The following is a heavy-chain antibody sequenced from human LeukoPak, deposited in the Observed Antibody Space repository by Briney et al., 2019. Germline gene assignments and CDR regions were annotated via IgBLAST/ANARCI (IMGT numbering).Heavy chain of an antibody. V-gene: IGHV5-51*01. D-gene: IGHD4-23*01. Sequence: GESLKISCTGSGYSFTSYWIGWVRQTPGKGLEWMGIIYPGDSDTRYSPSFQGQVTISADKSISTAYLQWSSLQASDTAIYYCARPTVGYYYGMDVWGQGTTVTVSS. CDR2: IYPGDSDT. CDR1: GYSFTSYW. CDR3: ARPTVGYYYGMDV. J-gene: IGHJ6*02.